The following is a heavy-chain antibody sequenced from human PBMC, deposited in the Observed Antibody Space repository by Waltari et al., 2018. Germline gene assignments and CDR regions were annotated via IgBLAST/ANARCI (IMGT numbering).Heavy chain of an antibody. D-gene: IGHD3-22*01. J-gene: IGHJ4*02. CDR3: AKDLAFYYERSRLYEYYFDY. CDR2: LPYHGHNR. CDR1: GFTLNTFG. Sequence: QVQLVESGGGVVQPGGSLRLSCVASGFTLNTFGIHWVRQAPGKGLEWVAYLPYHGHNRYYADSVKGRFTISRDNSMTTVFLQMNSLRAEDTAIYYCAKDLAFYYERSRLYEYYFDYWGQGTLVTVSS. V-gene: IGHV3-30*02.